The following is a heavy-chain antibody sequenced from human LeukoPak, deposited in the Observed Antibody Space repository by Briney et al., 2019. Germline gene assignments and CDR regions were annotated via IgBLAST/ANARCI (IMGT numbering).Heavy chain of an antibody. Sequence: GGSLRLSCAASGFTFSSYGMHWVRQAPGKGLEWVAFIRYDGSNKYYADSVKGRFTISRDNSKNTLYLQMNSLRAEDTAVYYCAKSNTAMEPRHFDYWGQGTLVTVSS. CDR1: GFTFSSYG. J-gene: IGHJ4*02. CDR3: AKSNTAMEPRHFDY. CDR2: IRYDGSNK. D-gene: IGHD5-18*01. V-gene: IGHV3-30*02.